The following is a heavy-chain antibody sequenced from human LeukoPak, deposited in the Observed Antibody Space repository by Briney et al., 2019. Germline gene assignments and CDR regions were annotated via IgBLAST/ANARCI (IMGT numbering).Heavy chain of an antibody. D-gene: IGHD6-19*01. V-gene: IGHV4-39*07. CDR2: IYYSGTT. J-gene: IGHJ4*02. CDR1: GGSSRRSDYY. Sequence: PSGAPSLTPNVPGGSSRRSDYYSGWVRPPPGKGLGWIASIYYSGTTYYNPSLKSRVTMSVDTSKNQVSLKLSSVTAADTALYYCAREVEQWLSPYYFDYWGQGILVTVSS. CDR3: AREVEQWLSPYYFDY.